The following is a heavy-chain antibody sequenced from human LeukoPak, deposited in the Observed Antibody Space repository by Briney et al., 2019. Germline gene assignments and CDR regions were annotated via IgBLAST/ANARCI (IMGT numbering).Heavy chain of an antibody. CDR1: GGSISNYY. J-gene: IGHJ4*02. CDR2: IYYSGST. Sequence: PSETLSLTCAVSGGSISNYYWSWIRQPPGKGLDWIGYIYYSGSTNYNPSLKSRVTISVDTSRNQFSLKLSSVTAADTAVYYCARHEKSSGWYYDYWGQGTLVTVSS. CDR3: ARHEKSSGWYYDY. D-gene: IGHD6-19*01. V-gene: IGHV4-59*08.